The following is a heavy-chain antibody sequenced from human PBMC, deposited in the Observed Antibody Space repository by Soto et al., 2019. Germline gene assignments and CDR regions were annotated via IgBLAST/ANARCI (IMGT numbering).Heavy chain of an antibody. J-gene: IGHJ4*02. CDR3: ARRWGEGRVDY. Sequence: QVQLQESGPGLVKPSGTLSLTCAVSGASISSSNWWSWVRQPPGKGLEWIGEIYHSGSTNYNPSLKSRVTISVDNSRNHSSLQPSSVTAADTAVYYCARRWGEGRVDYWGQGTLVTVSS. D-gene: IGHD3-10*01. V-gene: IGHV4-4*02. CDR2: IYHSGST. CDR1: GASISSSNW.